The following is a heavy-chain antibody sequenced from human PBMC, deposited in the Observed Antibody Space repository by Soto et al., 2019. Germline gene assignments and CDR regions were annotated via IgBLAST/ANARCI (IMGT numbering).Heavy chain of an antibody. V-gene: IGHV1-69*06. CDR2: IIPIFGTA. Sequence: QVQLVQSGAEVKKPGSSVKVSCKASGGTFSSYAISWVRQAPGQGLEWMGGIIPIFGTANYAQKFQGRVTITADKSTSTAYMALSSLRSEDTAVYYCARGEYSSSWYYYYYGMDVWGQGTTVTVSS. J-gene: IGHJ6*02. CDR1: GGTFSSYA. D-gene: IGHD6-6*01. CDR3: ARGEYSSSWYYYYYGMDV.